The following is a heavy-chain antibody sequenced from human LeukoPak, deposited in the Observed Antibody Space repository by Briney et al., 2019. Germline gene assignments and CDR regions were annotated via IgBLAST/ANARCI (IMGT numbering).Heavy chain of an antibody. Sequence: ASVKVSCKASGYTFTGYYTHWVRQAPGQGLEWMGWINPNSGGTNYAQKFQGRVTMTRDTSISTAYMELSRLRSDDTAVYYCARVSSGWSGFLYYFDYWGQGTLVTVSS. V-gene: IGHV1-2*02. CDR1: GYTFTGYY. CDR3: ARVSSGWSGFLYYFDY. CDR2: INPNSGGT. J-gene: IGHJ4*02. D-gene: IGHD6-19*01.